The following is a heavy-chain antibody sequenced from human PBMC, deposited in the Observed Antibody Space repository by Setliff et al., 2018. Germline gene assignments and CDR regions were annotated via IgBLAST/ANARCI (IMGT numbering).Heavy chain of an antibody. J-gene: IGHJ4*02. V-gene: IGHV3-30*02. CDR2: IRCDGSNK. CDR1: GFTFSSYG. Sequence: PGGSLRLSCAASGFTFSSYGMHWVRQAPGKGLEWVAFIRCDGSNKYYADSVKGRFTISRDNSKNTLYLQMNSLRAEDTAVYYCAKDRWMVVRETPDYWGQGTLVTVSS. CDR3: AKDRWMVVRETPDY. D-gene: IGHD2-2*01.